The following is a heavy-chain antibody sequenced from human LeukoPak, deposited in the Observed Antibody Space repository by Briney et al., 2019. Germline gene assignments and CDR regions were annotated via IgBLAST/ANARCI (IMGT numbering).Heavy chain of an antibody. Sequence: SETLSLTCAVSGGSISSGGYSWSWIRQPPGNGLEWIGYIYHSGSTYYNPSLKSRATISVDRSKNQFSLKLSSVTAADTAVYYCASRLQGLRYFDYWGQGTLVTVSS. CDR2: IYHSGST. CDR1: GGSISSGGYS. J-gene: IGHJ4*02. D-gene: IGHD3-16*01. CDR3: ASRLQGLRYFDY. V-gene: IGHV4-30-2*01.